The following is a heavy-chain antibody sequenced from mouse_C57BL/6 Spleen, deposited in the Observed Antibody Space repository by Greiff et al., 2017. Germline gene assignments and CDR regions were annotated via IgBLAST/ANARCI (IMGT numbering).Heavy chain of an antibody. Sequence: EVQLQQSGPELVKPGASVRMSCKASGYTFTDYNMHWVKQSHGKSLEWIGYINPNNGGTSYNQKFKGKATLTVNKSSSTAYMELRRLTSEDSAVYYCARSITTVVLDYWGQGATLTVSS. CDR1: GYTFTDYN. CDR2: INPNNGGT. J-gene: IGHJ2*01. CDR3: ARSITTVVLDY. V-gene: IGHV1-22*01. D-gene: IGHD1-1*01.